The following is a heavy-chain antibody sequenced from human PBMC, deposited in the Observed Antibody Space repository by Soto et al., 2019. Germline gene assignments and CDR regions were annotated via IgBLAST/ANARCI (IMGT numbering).Heavy chain of an antibody. J-gene: IGHJ3*01. CDR2: IYYSGST. Sequence: SETLSLTCTVSGGSISSSSYYWGWIRQPPGKGLEWIGSIYYSGSTYYNQSLKSRVTISVDTSKNQFSLKLSSVTAADTAVYYCARHFRNYYDRNDVLDFSGQGSMVIVSS. D-gene: IGHD3-22*01. CDR3: ARHFRNYYDRNDVLDF. CDR1: GGSISSSSYY. V-gene: IGHV4-39*01.